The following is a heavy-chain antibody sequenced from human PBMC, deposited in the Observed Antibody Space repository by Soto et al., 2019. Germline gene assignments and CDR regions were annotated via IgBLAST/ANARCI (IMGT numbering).Heavy chain of an antibody. V-gene: IGHV3-74*01. CDR1: GFTFSSYW. CDR3: ARAAFDRYNWNYGSWYFDL. Sequence: PGGSLRLSCAASGFTFSSYWMHWVRQAPGKGLVWVSRINSDGSSTSYADSVKGRFTISRDNAKNTLYLQMNSLRAEDTAVYYCARAAFDRYNWNYGSWYFDLWGRGTLVTVSS. J-gene: IGHJ2*01. CDR2: INSDGSST. D-gene: IGHD1-7*01.